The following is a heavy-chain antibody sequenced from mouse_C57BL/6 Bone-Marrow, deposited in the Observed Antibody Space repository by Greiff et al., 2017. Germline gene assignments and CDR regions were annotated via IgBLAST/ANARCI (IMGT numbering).Heavy chain of an antibody. CDR3: SRQVTTVLATKYFDV. Sequence: EVQVVESGGGLVKPGGSLKLSCAASGFTFSSYTMSWVRQTPEKRLQWVAAISGGGGNTYYPDSGKGRFTISRDNDKNILYLQMSSLRSEDTALYYCSRQVTTVLATKYFDVWGTGATVTGSS. J-gene: IGHJ1*03. CDR1: GFTFSSYT. CDR2: ISGGGGNT. D-gene: IGHD1-1*01. V-gene: IGHV5-9*01.